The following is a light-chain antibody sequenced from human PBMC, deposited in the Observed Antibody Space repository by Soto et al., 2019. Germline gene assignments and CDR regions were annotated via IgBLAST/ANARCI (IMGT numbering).Light chain of an antibody. Sequence: IMMTQSPDTLSMSTCESTTLSCSGSQSVRSSLAGCQQQHGQDASILMYGASTRVTGMPARFSGSRSGREVTLTISSLQYEDFVVYYCQQYNNWYSWTFGQGTKVDIK. J-gene: IGKJ1*01. CDR1: QSVRSS. V-gene: IGKV3-15*01. CDR2: GAS. CDR3: QQYNNWYSWT.